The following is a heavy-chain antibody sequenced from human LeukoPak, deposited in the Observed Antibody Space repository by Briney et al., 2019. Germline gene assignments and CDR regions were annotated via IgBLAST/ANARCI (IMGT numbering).Heavy chain of an antibody. CDR1: GFTFSDYY. J-gene: IGHJ3*02. Sequence: PGGSLRLSCAASGFTFSDYYMSWLRQAPGKGLEWVSYISSSGSTIYYADSVKGRFTISRDNSKNTLFLQMNSLRADDTAVYYCVKGPRYSSSWYWVDIWGQGTMVTVSS. V-gene: IGHV3-11*01. CDR2: ISSSGSTI. D-gene: IGHD6-13*01. CDR3: VKGPRYSSSWYWVDI.